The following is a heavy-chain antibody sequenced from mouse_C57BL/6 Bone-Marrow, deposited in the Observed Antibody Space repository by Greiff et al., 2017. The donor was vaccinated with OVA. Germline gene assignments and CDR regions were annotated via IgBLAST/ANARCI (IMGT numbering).Heavy chain of an antibody. J-gene: IGHJ2*01. CDR1: GYTFTSYG. Sequence: VKVVESGAELARPGASVKLSCKASGYTFTSYGISWVKQRTGQGLEWIGEIYPRSGNTYYNEKFKGKATLTADKSSSTAYMELRSLTSEDSAVYFCARRGYSGFDYWGQGTTLTVSS. CDR3: ARRGYSGFDY. D-gene: IGHD2-3*01. CDR2: IYPRSGNT. V-gene: IGHV1-81*01.